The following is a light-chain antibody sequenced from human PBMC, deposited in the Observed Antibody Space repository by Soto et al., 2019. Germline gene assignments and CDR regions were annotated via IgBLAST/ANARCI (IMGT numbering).Light chain of an antibody. CDR1: QSVSSK. J-gene: IGKJ2*01. CDR3: QHNGGSPRT. Sequence: EIVLTQSPGTLSLSLGERATLSCRASQSVSSKLAWYQQKPGQAPRVLIYGASSRATGIPDRFGGSGSGTDFTLTISRRRPENFAVNYFQHNGGSPRTFGTGPNWRS. CDR2: GAS. V-gene: IGKV3-20*01.